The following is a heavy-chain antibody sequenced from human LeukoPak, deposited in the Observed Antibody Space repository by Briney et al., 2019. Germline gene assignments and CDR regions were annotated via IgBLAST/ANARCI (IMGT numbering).Heavy chain of an antibody. J-gene: IGHJ4*02. CDR1: GFTFSTYA. CDR2: IGGGGPTT. Sequence: PGGSLRLSCAASGFTFSTYAMNWVRQAPAKGLEWVSTIGGGGPTTDYADSVKDRFTISRDNSNTTLYVQMNSLRAEDTAVYFCARGFLGGTDQYFDSWGQGTLVTVSS. V-gene: IGHV3-23*01. CDR3: ARGFLGGTDQYFDS. D-gene: IGHD6-19*01.